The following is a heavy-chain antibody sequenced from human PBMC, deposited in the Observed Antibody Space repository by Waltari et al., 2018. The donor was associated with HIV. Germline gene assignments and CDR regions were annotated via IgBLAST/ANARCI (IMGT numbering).Heavy chain of an antibody. CDR3: ARHCLQKGWLPQLKYYYGMDV. D-gene: IGHD1-1*01. V-gene: IGHV4-39*01. CDR2: LFHSGST. J-gene: IGHJ6*02. Sequence: QQQLQVSGPGLVKPSDTLSLTCTVSGGSISRTRYHWAWLSQSPGKGLEWIGSLFHSGSTYYSPSLRSRATISGDMSANRFSLKLTSVTATDTAVYFCARHCLQKGWLPQLKYYYGMDVWGQGTTVIVSS. CDR1: GGSISRTRYH.